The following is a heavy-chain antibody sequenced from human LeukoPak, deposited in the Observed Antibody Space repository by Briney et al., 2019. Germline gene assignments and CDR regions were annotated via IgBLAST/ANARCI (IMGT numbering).Heavy chain of an antibody. CDR1: GFTFSSYSM. CDR2: IYHSGSA. J-gene: IGHJ4*02. Sequence: GSLRLSCAASGFTFSSYSMNWVRQPPGKGLEWIGEIYHSGSANYNPSLKSRVTISVDKSKNQFSQKLTSATAADTAVYYCARDPPPGAYGPGYWGQGTLVTVSS. D-gene: IGHD3-10*01. V-gene: IGHV4-4*02. CDR3: ARDPPPGAYGPGY.